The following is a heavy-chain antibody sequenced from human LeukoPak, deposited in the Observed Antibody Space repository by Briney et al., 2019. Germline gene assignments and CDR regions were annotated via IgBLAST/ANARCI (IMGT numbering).Heavy chain of an antibody. Sequence: ASVKVSCKASGGTFSRYAISWVRQAPGQGLEWMGGIIPIFGIANYAQKFQGRVTITADESTSTAYMEVSSLRSEDTAVYYCARAYSGYDFFDYWGQGILVTVSS. CDR3: ARAYSGYDFFDY. CDR1: GGTFSRYA. D-gene: IGHD5-12*01. V-gene: IGHV1-69*13. J-gene: IGHJ4*02. CDR2: IIPIFGIA.